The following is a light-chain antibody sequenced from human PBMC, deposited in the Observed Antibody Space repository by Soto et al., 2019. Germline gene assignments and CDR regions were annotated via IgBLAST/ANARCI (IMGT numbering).Light chain of an antibody. CDR3: QQYKDWPLT. CDR2: GAS. J-gene: IGKJ4*01. Sequence: EIVMTQSPATLSVSPGERATLSCRASQSVSSTFAWYQQKPGQAPRLLIDGASTRATGIPARFSGSGSGTEFTLTISSLQSEDFALYYCQQYKDWPLTFGGGTKVDIK. V-gene: IGKV3-15*01. CDR1: QSVSST.